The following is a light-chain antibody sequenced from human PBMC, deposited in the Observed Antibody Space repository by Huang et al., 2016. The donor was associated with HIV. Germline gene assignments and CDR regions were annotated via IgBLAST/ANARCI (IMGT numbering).Light chain of an antibody. J-gene: IGKJ1*01. Sequence: IVMTQSPVTLSVSPGERAALSCRAGQRIKSNLAWYQQKPRQAPRLLIYGASTRATGVPARFSGSGSGTEFTLTINNLQSDDFAVYYCQQYDYWPPVTFGQGTKV. CDR3: QQYDYWPPVT. CDR1: QRIKSN. V-gene: IGKV3-15*01. CDR2: GAS.